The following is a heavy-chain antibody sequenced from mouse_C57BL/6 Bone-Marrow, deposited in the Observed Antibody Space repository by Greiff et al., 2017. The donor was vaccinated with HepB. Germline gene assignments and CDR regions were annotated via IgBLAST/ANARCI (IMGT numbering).Heavy chain of an antibody. J-gene: IGHJ2*01. Sequence: QVQLQQPGAELVKPGASVKLSCKASGYTFTSYWMQWVKQRPGQGLEWIGEIDPSDSYTNYNQKFKGKATLTVDTSSSTAYMQLSSLTSEDSAVYYCARGWLDYFDYWGQGTTLTVSS. CDR3: ARGWLDYFDY. D-gene: IGHD1-1*02. V-gene: IGHV1-50*01. CDR2: IDPSDSYT. CDR1: GYTFTSYW.